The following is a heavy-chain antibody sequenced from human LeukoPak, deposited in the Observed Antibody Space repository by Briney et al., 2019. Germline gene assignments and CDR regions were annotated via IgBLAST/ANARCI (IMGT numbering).Heavy chain of an antibody. V-gene: IGHV1-18*01. D-gene: IGHD3-9*01. CDR2: ISAYNVNP. J-gene: IGHJ4*02. Sequence: ASVKVSCKASGYTFTNYNINWVRQAPGQGLEWMGWISAYNVNPNYAQKLQGRVTMTADRSTSTAYMELRSLRSDDTAVYYCVRGGDILTGYFSIYWGQGTLVTVSS. CDR3: VRGGDILTGYFSIY. CDR1: GYTFTNYN.